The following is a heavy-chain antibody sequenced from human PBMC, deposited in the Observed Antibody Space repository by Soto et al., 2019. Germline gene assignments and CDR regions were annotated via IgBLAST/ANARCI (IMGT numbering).Heavy chain of an antibody. J-gene: IGHJ5*02. CDR3: AREVVAGRTTYNWFDP. D-gene: IGHD2-2*01. CDR2: IYYSGST. V-gene: IGHV4-31*03. CDR1: GGSISSGGYY. Sequence: LSETLSLTCTVSGGSISSGGYYWSWIRQHPGKGLEWIGYIYYSGSTYYNPSLKSRVTISVDTSKNQFSLKLSSVTAADTAVYYCAREVVAGRTTYNWFDPWGQGTLVTVSS.